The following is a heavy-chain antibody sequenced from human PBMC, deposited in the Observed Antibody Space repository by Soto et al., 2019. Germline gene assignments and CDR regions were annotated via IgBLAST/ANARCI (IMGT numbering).Heavy chain of an antibody. CDR3: ARAAGGYSGYDTWFDP. CDR2: IYHSGST. V-gene: IGHV4-30-2*01. CDR1: GGSISSGGYS. D-gene: IGHD5-12*01. Sequence: QLQLQESGSGLVKPSQTLSLTCAVSGGSISSGGYSWSWIRQPPGKGLEWIGYIYHSGSTYYNPSIKSRVTISVDRSKNQFSLKLSSVTAADTAVYYCARAAGGYSGYDTWFDPWGQGTLVTVSS. J-gene: IGHJ5*02.